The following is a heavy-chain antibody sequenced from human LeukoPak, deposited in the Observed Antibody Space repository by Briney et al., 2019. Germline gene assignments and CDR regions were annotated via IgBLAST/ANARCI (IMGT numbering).Heavy chain of an antibody. J-gene: IGHJ5*01. CDR2: ISSTSAYI. CDR1: GFALRSYT. CDR3: ARVAVAGPTGWFDS. V-gene: IGHV3-21*01. D-gene: IGHD6-19*01. Sequence: GGSLRLSCAASGFALRSYTVTWVRQAPGKGLEWVSSISSTSAYIYSAESVEGRFSISRDNVDNVVHLQMSSLRNEDTAFYYCARVAVAGPTGWFDSWGQGTLVTVSS.